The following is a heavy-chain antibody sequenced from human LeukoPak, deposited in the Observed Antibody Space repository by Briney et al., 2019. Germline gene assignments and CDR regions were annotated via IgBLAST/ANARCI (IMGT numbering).Heavy chain of an antibody. D-gene: IGHD3-9*01. CDR3: ARDRGPYYDILTGYYGGYYFDY. CDR1: GFTVSSNY. Sequence: GGSLRLSCAASGFTVSSNYMSWVRQAPGKGLEWVSVIYSGGSTYYADSVKGRFTISRDNSKNTLYLQMNSLRAEDTAVYCCARDRGPYYDILTGYYGGYYFDYWGQGTLVTVSS. CDR2: IYSGGST. V-gene: IGHV3-66*01. J-gene: IGHJ4*02.